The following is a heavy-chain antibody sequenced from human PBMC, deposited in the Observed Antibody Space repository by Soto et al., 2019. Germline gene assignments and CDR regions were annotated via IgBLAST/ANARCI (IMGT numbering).Heavy chain of an antibody. CDR3: ARGPLRSGRFKEGFRFDY. V-gene: IGHV3-48*01. J-gene: IGHJ4*02. D-gene: IGHD2-15*01. CDR2: ISSSSSTI. CDR1: GFTFSSYS. Sequence: GGSLRLSCAASGFTFSSYSMNWVRQAPGKGLEWVSYISSSSSTIYYADSVKGRFTISRDNAKNSLYLQMNSLRAEDTAVYYCARGPLRSGRFKEGFRFDYWGQGTLVTVSS.